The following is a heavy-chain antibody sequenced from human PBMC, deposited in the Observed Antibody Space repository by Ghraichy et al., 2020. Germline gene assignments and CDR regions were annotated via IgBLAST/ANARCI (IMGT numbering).Heavy chain of an antibody. CDR1: GGSVSSGSYY. Sequence: SETLSLTCTVSGGSVSSGSYYWSWIRQPPGKGLDWIGYIYYSGSTNSNPSLKSRVTISVDTSKNQFSLKLSSVTAADTAVYYCARDGALGEGRSNWYFDLWGRGTLVTVSS. J-gene: IGHJ2*01. D-gene: IGHD3-16*01. CDR2: IYYSGST. V-gene: IGHV4-61*01. CDR3: ARDGALGEGRSNWYFDL.